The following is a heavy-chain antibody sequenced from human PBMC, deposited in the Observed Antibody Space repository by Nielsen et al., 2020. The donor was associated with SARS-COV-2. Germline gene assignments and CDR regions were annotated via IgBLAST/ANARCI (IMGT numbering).Heavy chain of an antibody. Sequence: SEPLSLTCSVSGGSISGSDYYWTWIRQSPGKGLEWIGYIYYSGSTYYNPSLKGRVTMSVDTFENQFSLELSSVTAADTAVYYCARDAYGDSSYYSYGLDVWGQGTTDTVSS. CDR2: IYYSGST. CDR1: GGSISGSDYY. V-gene: IGHV4-30-4*01. J-gene: IGHJ6*02. CDR3: ARDAYGDSSYYSYGLDV. D-gene: IGHD4-17*01.